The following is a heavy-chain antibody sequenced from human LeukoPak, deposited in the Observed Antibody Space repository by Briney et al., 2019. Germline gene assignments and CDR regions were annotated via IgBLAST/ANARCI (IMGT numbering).Heavy chain of an antibody. CDR2: INHSGST. Sequence: SETLSLTCAVYGGTFSGYYWSWIRQPPGHGLEWIGEINHSGSTNYNPSLKSRVTISVDTSKNQFSLKLSSVTAADTAVYYCARARPTYYYDSSAKEYFQHWGQGTLVTVSS. CDR1: GGTFSGYY. CDR3: ARARPTYYYDSSAKEYFQH. V-gene: IGHV4-34*01. D-gene: IGHD3-22*01. J-gene: IGHJ1*01.